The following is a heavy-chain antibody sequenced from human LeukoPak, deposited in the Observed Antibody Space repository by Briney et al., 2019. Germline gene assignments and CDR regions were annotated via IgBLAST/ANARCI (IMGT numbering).Heavy chain of an antibody. V-gene: IGHV1-69*13. D-gene: IGHD2-15*01. CDR3: AREGDTVDGYCSGGSCYSGFDY. Sequence: GASVKVSCKASGGTFSSYAISWVRQAPGQGLEWMGGIIPIFGTANYAQKFQGRVTITADESTSTAYMELSSLRSEDTAVYYCAREGDTVDGYCSGGSCYSGFDYWGQGTLVTVSS. J-gene: IGHJ4*02. CDR2: IIPIFGTA. CDR1: GGTFSSYA.